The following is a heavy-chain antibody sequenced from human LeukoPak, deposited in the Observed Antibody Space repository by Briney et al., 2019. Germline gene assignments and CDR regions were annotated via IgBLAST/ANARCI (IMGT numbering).Heavy chain of an antibody. CDR1: GFTFSSYG. CDR2: ISYDGSNK. CDR3: AKDKHIGVRGGTRTNWFDP. V-gene: IGHV3-30*18. J-gene: IGHJ5*02. D-gene: IGHD3-10*01. Sequence: PGRSLRLSCAASGFTFSSYGMHWVRQAPGKGLEWVAVISYDGSNKYYADSVKGRFTISRDNSKNTLYPQMNSLRAEDTAVYYCAKDKHIGVRGGTRTNWFDPWGQGTLVTVSS.